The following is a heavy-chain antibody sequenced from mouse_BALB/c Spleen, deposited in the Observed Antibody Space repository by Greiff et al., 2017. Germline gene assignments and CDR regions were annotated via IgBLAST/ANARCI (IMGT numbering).Heavy chain of an antibody. J-gene: IGHJ3*01. D-gene: IGHD2-2*01. CDR3: TRYGYDAWFAY. Sequence: EVKLVESGGGLVQPGGSMKLSCVASGFTFSNYWMNWVRQSPEKGLEWVAEIRLKSNNYATHYAESVKGRFTISRDDSKSSVYLQMNNLRAEDTGIYYCTRYGYDAWFAYWGQGTLVTVSA. CDR1: GFTFSNYW. V-gene: IGHV6-6*02. CDR2: IRLKSNNYAT.